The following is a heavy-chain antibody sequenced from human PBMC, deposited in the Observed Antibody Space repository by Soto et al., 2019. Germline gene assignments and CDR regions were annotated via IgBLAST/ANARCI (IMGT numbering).Heavy chain of an antibody. J-gene: IGHJ6*02. CDR2: VFHTGSS. Sequence: SETLSLTCSVSGVSMSGSDYYWGWIRQPPGRGLEWIGSVFHTGSSYYNPSLKSRVTISVDTSKNQFSLNMISVTAADTAAYYCARLGLEVPNDYYGMDVWGQGTTVTVSS. D-gene: IGHD1-7*01. CDR3: ARLGLEVPNDYYGMDV. V-gene: IGHV4-39*01. CDR1: GVSMSGSDYY.